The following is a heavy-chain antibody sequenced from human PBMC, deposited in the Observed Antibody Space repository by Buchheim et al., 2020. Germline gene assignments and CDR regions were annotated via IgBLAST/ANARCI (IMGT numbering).Heavy chain of an antibody. CDR2: INHGENA. V-gene: IGHV4-34*02. CDR3: VRGGRRTPIRYFDH. J-gene: IGHJ4*02. D-gene: IGHD3-10*01. CDR1: GGSFSGYY. Sequence: HVQLQQWGAGLLKPSETLSLTCAVYGGSFSGYYWGWIRQSPGKGLEWIGEINHGENANSNPSLLSRVFISVDTSQSPFFLELSSVTAADTGVYYCVRGGRRTPIRYFDHWGQGIL.